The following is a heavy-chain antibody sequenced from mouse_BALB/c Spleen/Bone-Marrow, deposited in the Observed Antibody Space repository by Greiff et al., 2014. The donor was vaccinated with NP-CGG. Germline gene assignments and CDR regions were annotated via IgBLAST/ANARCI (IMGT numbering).Heavy chain of an antibody. CDR1: GFTFSSYA. CDR3: ARQDYYGSSPHWYFDV. J-gene: IGHJ1*01. CDR2: ISSGGSYT. V-gene: IGHV5-9-3*01. Sequence: EVQRVESGGGLVKPGGSLKLSCAASGFTFSSYAMSWVRQTPEKRLEWVATISSGGSYTYYADSVKGGFTISRDTAKNTLYLQMSSLRSEDTAIYYCARQDYYGSSPHWYFDVWGAGTTVTVSS. D-gene: IGHD1-1*01.